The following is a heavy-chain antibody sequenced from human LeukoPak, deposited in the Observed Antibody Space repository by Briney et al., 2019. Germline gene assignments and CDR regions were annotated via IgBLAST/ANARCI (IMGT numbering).Heavy chain of an antibody. D-gene: IGHD3-10*01. Sequence: GGSLRLSCAASGFTFSSYWISWVRQAPGKGLEWVANIKQDGSEKYSVDSVKGRFTISRDNAKNSLYLQMNSLRAEDTAVYYCAREVRFRAYFDLWGRGTLVTVSS. J-gene: IGHJ2*01. V-gene: IGHV3-7*01. CDR3: AREVRFRAYFDL. CDR1: GFTFSSYW. CDR2: IKQDGSEK.